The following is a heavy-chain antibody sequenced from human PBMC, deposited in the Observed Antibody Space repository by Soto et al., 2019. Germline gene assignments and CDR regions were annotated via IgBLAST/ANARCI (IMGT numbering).Heavy chain of an antibody. CDR1: GGSISSYY. CDR2: IYYSGST. V-gene: IGHV4-59*12. Sequence: QVQLQESGPGLVKPSETLSLTCTVSGGSISSYYWSWIRQPPGKGLEWIGYIYYSGSTNYNPSLKSRVTISVDTSKNQFSLKLSSVTAADTAAYYCAREKGGYMDVWGKGTTVTVSS. D-gene: IGHD3-16*01. CDR3: AREKGGYMDV. J-gene: IGHJ6*03.